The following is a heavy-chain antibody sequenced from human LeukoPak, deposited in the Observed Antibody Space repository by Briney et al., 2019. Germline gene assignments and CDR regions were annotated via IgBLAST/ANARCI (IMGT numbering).Heavy chain of an antibody. CDR2: ISYDGSNK. CDR3: AKQSAGSAAWYSLHYDF. Sequence: GGSLRLSCAASGFTFSSYGMHWVRQAPGKGLEWVAVISYDGSNKYYADSVKGRFTISRDNSKDTLYLQMNGLRAEDTAVYFCAKQSAGSAAWYSLHYDFWGQGTLVTVSS. V-gene: IGHV3-30*18. CDR1: GFTFSSYG. J-gene: IGHJ4*02. D-gene: IGHD6-13*01.